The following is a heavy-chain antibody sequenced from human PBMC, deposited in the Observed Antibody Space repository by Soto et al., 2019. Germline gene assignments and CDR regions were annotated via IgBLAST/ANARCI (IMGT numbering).Heavy chain of an antibody. J-gene: IGHJ4*02. V-gene: IGHV4-59*01. Sequence: QVQLQESGPGLVRPSETLSLTCTVSGGSISSYYWSWIRQPPGKGLEWFGYIYYSGSTNYNPSLKSRVTISVDTSKNQFSLKLSSVTAADTAVYYCARRYGDAVDFWGQGTLVTVSS. CDR1: GGSISSYY. CDR2: IYYSGST. CDR3: ARRYGDAVDF. D-gene: IGHD4-17*01.